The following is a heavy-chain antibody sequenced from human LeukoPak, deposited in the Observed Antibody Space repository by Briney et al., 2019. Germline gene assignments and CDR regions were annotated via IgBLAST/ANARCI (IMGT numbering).Heavy chain of an antibody. J-gene: IGHJ4*02. CDR3: AKATSYCGGDCQFYFDS. D-gene: IGHD2-21*02. CDR2: ISGSGTST. Sequence: PGGSLRLSCAASGFTFSSYAMSWVRQAPGKGLEWVSAISGSGTSTHYADSVEGRFTIFRDSSKNTLYLQMNSLSAEDAAVYYCAKATSYCGGDCQFYFDSWGQGTLVTVSS. CDR1: GFTFSSYA. V-gene: IGHV3-23*01.